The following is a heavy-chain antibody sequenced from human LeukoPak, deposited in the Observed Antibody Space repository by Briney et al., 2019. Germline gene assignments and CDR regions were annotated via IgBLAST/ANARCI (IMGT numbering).Heavy chain of an antibody. D-gene: IGHD1-1*01. Sequence: GASVKVSCKASGYTFTGYYMHWVRQAPGQGLEWMGWINPNSGGTNYAQKFQGRVAMTRDTSISTAYMELSRLRSDDTAVYYCASLWQLERRRDWFDPWGQGTLVTVSS. CDR3: ASLWQLERRRDWFDP. J-gene: IGHJ5*02. V-gene: IGHV1-2*02. CDR1: GYTFTGYY. CDR2: INPNSGGT.